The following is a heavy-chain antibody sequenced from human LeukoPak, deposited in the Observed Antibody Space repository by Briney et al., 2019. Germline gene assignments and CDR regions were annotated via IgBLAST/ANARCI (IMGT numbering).Heavy chain of an antibody. D-gene: IGHD3-9*01. CDR3: ARDRNHILTGYTAFDI. Sequence: GGSLRLSCAASGFTFSSHSMNWVRQAPGKGLEWVSSISTSSSYIYHADSVKGRFTISRDNARNSMSLEMNGLRAEDTAVYYCARDRNHILTGYTAFDIWGQGTMVTVSS. J-gene: IGHJ3*02. CDR1: GFTFSSHS. CDR2: ISTSSSYI. V-gene: IGHV3-21*01.